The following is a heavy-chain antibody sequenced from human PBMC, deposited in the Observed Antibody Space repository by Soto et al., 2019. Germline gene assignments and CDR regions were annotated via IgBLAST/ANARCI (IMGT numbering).Heavy chain of an antibody. CDR2: INPNSGGT. Sequence: RASVKVSCKASGYTFTGYYMHWVRQAPGQGLEWMGWINPNSGGTNYAQKFQGWVTMTRDTSISTAYMELSRLRSDDTAVYYCARDGNDSSGGMDVWGQGTTVTVSS. D-gene: IGHD3-22*01. J-gene: IGHJ6*02. CDR1: GYTFTGYY. V-gene: IGHV1-2*04. CDR3: ARDGNDSSGGMDV.